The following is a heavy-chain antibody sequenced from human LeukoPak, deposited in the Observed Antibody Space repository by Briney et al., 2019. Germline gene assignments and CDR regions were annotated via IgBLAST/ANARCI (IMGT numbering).Heavy chain of an antibody. CDR1: GGSFSGYY. D-gene: IGHD2/OR15-2a*01. Sequence: SETLSLTCALYGGSFSGYYWSWIRQPPGKGLEWIGEINHSGSTNYNPSLKSRVTISVDTSKNQFSLKLSSVTAADTAVYYCARGFLRRWFDPWGQGTLATVSS. V-gene: IGHV4-34*01. CDR2: INHSGST. CDR3: ARGFLRRWFDP. J-gene: IGHJ5*02.